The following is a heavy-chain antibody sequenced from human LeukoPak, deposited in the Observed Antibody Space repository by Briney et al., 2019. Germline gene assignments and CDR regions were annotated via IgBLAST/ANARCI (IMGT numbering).Heavy chain of an antibody. CDR3: ARDGHFDWFLVPDF. CDR2: ISAYNDNT. Sequence: ASVKVSCKASGYTFTSYGISWVRQAPGQGLEWMGWISAYNDNTNYAQKFQGRVIMTTDTSTSTAYMELRSLRSDDTAVYYCARDGHFDWFLVPDFWGQGTLVTVSS. J-gene: IGHJ4*02. V-gene: IGHV1-18*01. D-gene: IGHD3-9*01. CDR1: GYTFTSYG.